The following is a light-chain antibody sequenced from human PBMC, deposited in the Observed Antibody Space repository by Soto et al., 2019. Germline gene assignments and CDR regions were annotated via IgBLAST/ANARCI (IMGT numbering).Light chain of an antibody. CDR3: QQSYTTPWT. J-gene: IGKJ1*01. V-gene: IGKV1-39*01. CDR2: ATS. Sequence: DSQMTQSPSALSASVGDRVTITCRASQSISSYLNWFQQKPGKAPKVLIYATSGLQSGVPSRFSGSGSGTDFTLTISSLQPEDFTTYYCQQSYTTPWTFGQGTKVDIK. CDR1: QSISSY.